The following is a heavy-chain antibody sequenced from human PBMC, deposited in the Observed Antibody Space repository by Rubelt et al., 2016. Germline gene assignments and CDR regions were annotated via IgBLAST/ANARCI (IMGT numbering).Heavy chain of an antibody. J-gene: IGHJ4*02. Sequence: VFSWVQQAPGQGLEWMGGIIPIFEKANYARKYQGRLTITADDLTTTAFMELTGLRSEDTAMYYCSVREPDYSFDSWGPGTLVTVSS. V-gene: IGHV1-69*01. CDR1: V. CDR2: IIPIFEKA. CDR3: SVREPDYSFDS. D-gene: IGHD1-14*01.